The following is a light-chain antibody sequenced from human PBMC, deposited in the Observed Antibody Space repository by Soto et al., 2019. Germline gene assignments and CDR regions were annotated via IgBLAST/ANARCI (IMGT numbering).Light chain of an antibody. Sequence: QSALTQPASVSGSPGQSITVSCTGTSSDVGSYNLVSWYQQHPGKAPKLMIYEGSKRPSGVSTRFSGSKSGNTASLTISGLQPEDEGDYYCCSYAGRTTFYVFGTGTKLTVL. J-gene: IGLJ1*01. V-gene: IGLV2-23*01. CDR1: SSDVGSYNL. CDR3: CSYAGRTTFYV. CDR2: EGS.